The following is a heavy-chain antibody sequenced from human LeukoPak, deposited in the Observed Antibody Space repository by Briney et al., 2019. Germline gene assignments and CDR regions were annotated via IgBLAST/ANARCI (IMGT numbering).Heavy chain of an antibody. Sequence: SETLSLTCTVSGGSIRSYYWSWIRQPPGKGLEWIGYIYYSGSTNYNPSLKSRVTISVDTSKKQFSLKLSSVTAADTAVYYCAKEGLRAFDIWGQGTMVTVSS. D-gene: IGHD4-17*01. CDR2: IYYSGST. J-gene: IGHJ3*02. V-gene: IGHV4-59*01. CDR1: GGSIRSYY. CDR3: AKEGLRAFDI.